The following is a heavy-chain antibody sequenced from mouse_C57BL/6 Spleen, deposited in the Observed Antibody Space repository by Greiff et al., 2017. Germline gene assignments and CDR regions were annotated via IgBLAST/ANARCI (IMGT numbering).Heavy chain of an antibody. Sequence: LVESGPELVKPGASVKISCKASGYTFTDYYINWVKQRPGQGLEWIGWSYPGSGNTKYNEKFKGKATLTVDTSSSTAYMQLSSLTSEDSAVYFCARDYGKLDDAMDYWGQGTSVTVSS. CDR2: SYPGSGNT. D-gene: IGHD1-1*02. J-gene: IGHJ4*01. V-gene: IGHV1-84*01. CDR3: ARDYGKLDDAMDY. CDR1: GYTFTDYY.